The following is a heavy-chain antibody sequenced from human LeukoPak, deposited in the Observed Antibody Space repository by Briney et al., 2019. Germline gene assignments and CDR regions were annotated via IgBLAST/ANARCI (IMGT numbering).Heavy chain of an antibody. CDR2: IYHSGST. V-gene: IGHV4-38-2*02. J-gene: IGHJ4*02. CDR1: GYSISSGYY. CDR3: AGIKRGYSSSWYFHY. Sequence: SETLSLTCTVSGYSISSGYYWGWIRQPPGKGLEWIGSIYHSGSTYYNPSLKSRVTISVDTSKNQFSLKLSSVTAADTAVYFCAGIKRGYSSSWYFHYWGQGTLVTVSS. D-gene: IGHD6-13*01.